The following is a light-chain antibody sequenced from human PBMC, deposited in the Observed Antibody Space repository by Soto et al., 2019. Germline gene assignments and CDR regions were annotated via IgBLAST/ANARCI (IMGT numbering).Light chain of an antibody. CDR2: EVT. J-gene: IGLJ1*01. CDR1: SNDVGGYNY. CDR3: SSFTCTNSVYV. Sequence: QSALTQPASVSGSPGQSITISCTGTSNDVGGYNYVSWYQQHPGKAPKLMIYEVTSRPSGVSNRFSGSKSGNTASLTISGLQAEDEADYYCSSFTCTNSVYVFGIGTKLTVL. V-gene: IGLV2-14*01.